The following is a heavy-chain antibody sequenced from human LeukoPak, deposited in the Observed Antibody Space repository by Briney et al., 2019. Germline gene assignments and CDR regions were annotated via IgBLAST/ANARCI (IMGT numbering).Heavy chain of an antibody. J-gene: IGHJ4*02. CDR3: ARVIGGYSYGAPLDY. CDR2: IIPIFGTA. Sequence: ASVKVSCKASGGTFSSYAISWVRQAPGQGLEWMGGIIPIFGTANYAQKFQGRVTITADESTSTAYMELSSLRSEDTAVYYCARVIGGYSYGAPLDYWGQGTLVTVSS. D-gene: IGHD5-18*01. V-gene: IGHV1-69*13. CDR1: GGTFSSYA.